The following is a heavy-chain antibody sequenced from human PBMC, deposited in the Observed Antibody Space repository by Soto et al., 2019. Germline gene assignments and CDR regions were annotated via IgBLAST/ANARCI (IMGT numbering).Heavy chain of an antibody. D-gene: IGHD3-9*01. J-gene: IGHJ4*02. V-gene: IGHV4-34*01. CDR3: GRLEGLATISYYFDY. CDR2: VNHSGST. CDR1: GGSFSGYY. Sequence: SETLSLTCAVYGGSFSGYYWSWIRQPPGKGLEWIGSVNHSGSTNYNPSLESRVTISVDTSKNQFSLKLMSLSAADTAVYYCGRLEGLATISYYFDYWGQGALVTVSS.